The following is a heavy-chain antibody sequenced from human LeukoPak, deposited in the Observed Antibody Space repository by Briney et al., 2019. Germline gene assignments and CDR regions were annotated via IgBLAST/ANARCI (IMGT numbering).Heavy chain of an antibody. CDR3: ARGPLWFGLEGGFAEYFQH. CDR2: INHSGST. D-gene: IGHD3-10*01. J-gene: IGHJ1*01. V-gene: IGHV4-34*01. Sequence: SETLSLTCAVYGGSFSGYYWSWIRQPPGKGLEWIGEINHSGSTNYNPSLKSRVTISVDTSENQFSLKLSSVTAADTAVYYCARGPLWFGLEGGFAEYFQHWGQGTLVTVSS. CDR1: GGSFSGYY.